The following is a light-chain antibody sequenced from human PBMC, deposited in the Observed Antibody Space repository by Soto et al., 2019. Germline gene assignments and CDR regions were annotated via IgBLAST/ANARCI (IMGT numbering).Light chain of an antibody. CDR1: ETVSGSY. Sequence: EIVLTQSPATLSLSPGERATLSCRASETVSGSYLAWYQQKPGQAPRLLIHGASTRATGIADRFSGSGSGTDFTLTISRLEPEDFAVYYCQLYGSSPKTFGKGTKVDIK. CDR3: QLYGSSPKT. CDR2: GAS. V-gene: IGKV3-20*01. J-gene: IGKJ1*01.